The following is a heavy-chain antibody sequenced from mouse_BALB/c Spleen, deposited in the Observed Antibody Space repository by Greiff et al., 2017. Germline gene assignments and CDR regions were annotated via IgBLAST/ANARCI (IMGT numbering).Heavy chain of an antibody. J-gene: IGHJ4*01. V-gene: IGHV5-12-2*01. CDR1: GFTFSSYT. CDR3: ARRGYGTYAMDY. D-gene: IGHD1-1*01. Sequence: DVQLVESGGGLVQPGGSRKLSCAASGFTFSSYTMSWVRQTPEKRLEWVAYISNGGGSTYYPDTVKGRFTISRDNAKNTLYLQMSSLKSEDTAMYYCARRGYGTYAMDYWGQGTSVTVSS. CDR2: ISNGGGST.